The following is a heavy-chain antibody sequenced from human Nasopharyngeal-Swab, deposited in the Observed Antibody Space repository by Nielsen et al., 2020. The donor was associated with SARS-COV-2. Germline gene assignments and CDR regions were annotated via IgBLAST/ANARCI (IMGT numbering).Heavy chain of an antibody. J-gene: IGHJ6*03. Sequence: SETLSLTCTVSGGSISSSSYYWGWIRQPPGKGLEWIGSIYYSGSTYYNPSLKSRVTIPVDTSKNQFSLKLSSVTAADTAVYYCATMVYYYMDVWGKGTTVTVSS. CDR3: ATMVYYYMDV. D-gene: IGHD3-10*01. V-gene: IGHV4-39*01. CDR1: GGSISSSSYY. CDR2: IYYSGST.